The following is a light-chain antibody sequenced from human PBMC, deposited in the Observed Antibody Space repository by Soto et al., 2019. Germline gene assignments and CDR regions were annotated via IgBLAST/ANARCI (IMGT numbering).Light chain of an antibody. CDR3: QRSYSTPRT. Sequence: GDRVTITCPASQSISTSLNWYQQKQGKGPKLLIYVTAGLQMGVPSRFRGSGSGTDFTLTINSLQPEDAATDYCQRSYSTPRTCGQGTRLEIK. J-gene: IGKJ5*01. CDR2: VTA. CDR1: QSISTS. V-gene: IGKV1-39*01.